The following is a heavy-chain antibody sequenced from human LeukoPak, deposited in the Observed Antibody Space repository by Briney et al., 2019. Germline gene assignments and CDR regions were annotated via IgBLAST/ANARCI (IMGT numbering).Heavy chain of an antibody. D-gene: IGHD3-22*01. CDR2: ISAYNGNT. J-gene: IGHJ4*02. CDR1: GYTFNSYG. CDR3: ARAVGSPYYYDSSGYYGN. V-gene: IGHV1-18*01. Sequence: ASVKVSCKASGYTFNSYGISWVRQAPGQGLEWMEWISAYNGNTNYAQKLQGRVTMTTDTSTSTAYMELRSLKSDDTAVYYCARAVGSPYYYDSSGYYGNWGQGTLVTVSS.